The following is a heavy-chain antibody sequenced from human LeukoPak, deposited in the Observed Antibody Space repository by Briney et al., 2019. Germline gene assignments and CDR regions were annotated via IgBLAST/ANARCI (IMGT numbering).Heavy chain of an antibody. J-gene: IGHJ4*02. V-gene: IGHV3-30*04. CDR3: ARGYCTSSSCYNDY. D-gene: IGHD2-2*02. Sequence: GGSLRLSCATSGFTFSSYAFHWVRQAPGKGLEWVATMSFDVNNKYYADSVRGRFTISRDNSKNTLYLQMNSLRAEDTAVYSCARGYCTSSSCYNDYWSQGTLVTVSS. CDR1: GFTFSSYA. CDR2: MSFDVNNK.